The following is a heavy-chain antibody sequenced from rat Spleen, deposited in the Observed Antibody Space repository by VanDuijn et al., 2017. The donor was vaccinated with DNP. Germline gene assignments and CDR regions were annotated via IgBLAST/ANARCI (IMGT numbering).Heavy chain of an antibody. CDR2: ISSAGDNT. Sequence: EVQLVESDGGLVQPGRSLKLSCVASGFIFSNYWMTWIRQAPGKGLEWVASISSAGDNTYYSDSVKGRFSLSRDNAKSTLYLQMNSLRSEDTATYYCARLPITTVADYWGQGVMVTVSS. D-gene: IGHD1-1*01. CDR1: GFIFSNYW. J-gene: IGHJ2*01. CDR3: ARLPITTVADY. V-gene: IGHV5-31*01.